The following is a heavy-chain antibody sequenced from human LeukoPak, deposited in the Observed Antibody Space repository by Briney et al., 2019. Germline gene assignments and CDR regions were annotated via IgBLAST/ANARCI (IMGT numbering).Heavy chain of an antibody. J-gene: IGHJ4*02. V-gene: IGHV3-23*01. CDR3: AKSNHDFWSGYPTPLDY. D-gene: IGHD3-3*01. CDR1: GFTFNSYI. Sequence: PGGSLRLSCAASGFTFNSYIMNWVRQAPGKGLEWISSISGLGGSRYYADSVKGRFTISRDNSKNTLYLQMSSLRAEDTAVYYCAKSNHDFWSGYPTPLDYWGQGTLVTVSS. CDR2: ISGLGGSR.